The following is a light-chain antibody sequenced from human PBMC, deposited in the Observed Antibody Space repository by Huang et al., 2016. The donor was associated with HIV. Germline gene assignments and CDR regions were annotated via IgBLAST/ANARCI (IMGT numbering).Light chain of an antibody. CDR2: GAS. Sequence: EIVMTQSPATLSVSPGERVILSGRASEGVSSSLAWYQQQPGQAPRLLIYGASTRASGVPPRFSGSGSGTEFTLTISSLQSADFAVYYCQQYNNWPPLLTFGGGTKVEIK. CDR1: EGVSSS. CDR3: QQYNNWPPLLT. V-gene: IGKV3-15*01. J-gene: IGKJ4*01.